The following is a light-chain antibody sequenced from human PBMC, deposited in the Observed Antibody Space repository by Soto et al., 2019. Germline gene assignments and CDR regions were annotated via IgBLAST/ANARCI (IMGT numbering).Light chain of an antibody. J-gene: IGLJ3*02. CDR1: SSDLGSYDL. Sequence: QSALAQPASVSGSPRQSITISCTGSSSDLGSYDLVSWYQQHPGKVPKLIIYEATKRPSGVSDRFSGSKSAYTASLTISGLQADDEADYYCSSYAGSSSGVFGGGTKLTVL. CDR3: SSYAGSSSGV. V-gene: IGLV2-23*01. CDR2: EAT.